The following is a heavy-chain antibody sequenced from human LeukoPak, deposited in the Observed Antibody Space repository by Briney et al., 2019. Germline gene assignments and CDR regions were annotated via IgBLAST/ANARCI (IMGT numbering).Heavy chain of an antibody. V-gene: IGHV3-23*01. Sequence: GGSLRLSCAASGFAFSSYAMIWVRPAPGKGLEWVSSISGGGSNTYYADSVKGRFTISRDQSKNALYVQMNSLRAEDTAIYYCAKSAGDYYYYYMDVWGKGTTVTVSS. D-gene: IGHD3-10*01. J-gene: IGHJ6*03. CDR1: GFAFSSYA. CDR3: AKSAGDYYYYYMDV. CDR2: ISGGGSNT.